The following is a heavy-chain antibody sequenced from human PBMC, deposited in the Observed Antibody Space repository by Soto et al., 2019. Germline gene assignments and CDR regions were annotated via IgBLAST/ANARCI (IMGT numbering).Heavy chain of an antibody. V-gene: IGHV1-2*02. CDR2: INPNSGGT. J-gene: IGHJ4*02. D-gene: IGHD3-22*01. Sequence: ASVKVSCKASGYTFTGHYMHWVRQAPGQGLEWMGWINPNSGGTNYAQKFQGRVTMTRDTSISTAYMELSRLRSDDTAVYYCARMSYYDSSGYYYLHYFDYWGQGTLVTVSS. CDR1: GYTFTGHY. CDR3: ARMSYYDSSGYYYLHYFDY.